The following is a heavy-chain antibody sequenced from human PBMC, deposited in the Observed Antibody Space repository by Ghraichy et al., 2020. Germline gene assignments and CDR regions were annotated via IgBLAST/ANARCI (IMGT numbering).Heavy chain of an antibody. V-gene: IGHV1-3*01. CDR2: INAGNGNT. Sequence: ASVKVSCKASGYTFTSYAMHWVRQAPGQRLEWMGWINAGNGNTKYSQKFQGRVTITRDTSASTAYMELSSLRSEDTAVYYCAREDHSGSKPGTYAFDIWGQGTMVTVSS. J-gene: IGHJ3*02. CDR1: GYTFTSYA. CDR3: AREDHSGSKPGTYAFDI. D-gene: IGHD1-26*01.